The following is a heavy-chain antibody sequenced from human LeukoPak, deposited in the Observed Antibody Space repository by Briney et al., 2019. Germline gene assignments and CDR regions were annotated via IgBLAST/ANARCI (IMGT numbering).Heavy chain of an antibody. V-gene: IGHV1-3*01. CDR1: GYTFTSYA. CDR2: INAGNGNT. J-gene: IGHJ4*02. CDR3: ARDLLGLIAVAGFDY. Sequence: ASVKVSCKASGYTFTSYAMHWVRQAPGQRLEWMGWINAGNGNTKYSQKFQGRVTITRDTSASTAYIELSSLRSEDTAVYYCARDLLGLIAVAGFDYWGQGTLVTVSS. D-gene: IGHD6-19*01.